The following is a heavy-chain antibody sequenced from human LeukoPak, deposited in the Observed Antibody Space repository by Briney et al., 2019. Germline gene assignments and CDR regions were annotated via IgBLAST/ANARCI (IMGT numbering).Heavy chain of an antibody. CDR2: VNQDGTQK. V-gene: IGHV3-7*01. D-gene: IGHD6-19*01. CDR1: GFTFNKYW. CDR3: VRDVSSGWAFDY. J-gene: IGHJ4*01. Sequence: GGSLRLSCSASGFTFNKYWMSWIRQLPGQGLEWVVNVNQDGTQKYYVDSVKGRFTNSRDNARNLLYLQMNSLRAEDTAVYYCVRDVSSGWAFDYSGHGTLVTVSS.